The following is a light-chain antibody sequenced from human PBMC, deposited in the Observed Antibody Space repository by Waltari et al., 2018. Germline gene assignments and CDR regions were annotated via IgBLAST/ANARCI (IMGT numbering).Light chain of an antibody. Sequence: QSALTQPASVSGSPGTSITLSCTGTTSDVGSDNLVSWYQQHPGKVPKLIIYEDTKRPSGVSDRFSGSKSGNTASLTISGLQAEDEADYHCCAHAGSGIWVFGGGTKLTVL. CDR1: TSDVGSDNL. CDR3: CAHAGSGIWV. CDR2: EDT. J-gene: IGLJ3*02. V-gene: IGLV2-23*01.